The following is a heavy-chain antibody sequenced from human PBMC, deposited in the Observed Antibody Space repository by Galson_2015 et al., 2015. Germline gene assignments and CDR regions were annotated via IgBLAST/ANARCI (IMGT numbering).Heavy chain of an antibody. CDR3: ARVVWAIFGYVDY. D-gene: IGHD3-3*01. CDR2: LFHSGST. V-gene: IGHV4-38-2*01. CDR1: GDSISSGYY. J-gene: IGHJ4*02. Sequence: SETLSLTCAVSGDSISSGYYWGWIRQPPGKGLEWIGSLFHSGSTYYNPSLKSRVTISVDTSKNQFSLKLSAVTAGDTAVHYCARVVWAIFGYVDYWGQGTLVTVSS.